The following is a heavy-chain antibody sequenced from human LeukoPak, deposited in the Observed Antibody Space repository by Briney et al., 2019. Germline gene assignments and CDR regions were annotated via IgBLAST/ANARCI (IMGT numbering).Heavy chain of an antibody. CDR3: ARDRGSSWYLNWFDP. J-gene: IGHJ5*02. Sequence: SETLSLTCTVSGGSVSNSNYYWGWIRQPPGKGLEWIGSIYYSGTTYYNPSLNSRVTISVDTSKNQFSLKLSSVTAADTAVYYCARDRGSSWYLNWFDPWGQGTLVTVSS. D-gene: IGHD6-13*01. V-gene: IGHV4-39*07. CDR1: GGSVSNSNYY. CDR2: IYYSGTT.